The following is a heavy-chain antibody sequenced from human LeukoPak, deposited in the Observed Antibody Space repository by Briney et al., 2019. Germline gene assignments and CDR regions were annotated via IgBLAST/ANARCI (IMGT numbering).Heavy chain of an antibody. J-gene: IGHJ4*02. CDR2: ISPSGDRT. V-gene: IGHV3-23*01. CDR1: GFTFSSYA. CDR3: AIMHGYYDGSGFWVQ. Sequence: GRSLRLSCAASGFTFSSYAMSWVRQAPGKGLEWVSFISPSGDRTSNADSVEGRFTISRGNTRNTLYLQMNSLRDEDTGVYYCAIMHGYYDGSGFWVQWGQGTLVTVSS. D-gene: IGHD3-22*01.